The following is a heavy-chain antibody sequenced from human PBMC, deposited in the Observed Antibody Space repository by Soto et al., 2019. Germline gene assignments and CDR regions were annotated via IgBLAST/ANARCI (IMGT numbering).Heavy chain of an antibody. CDR1: AFSLTSGHY. J-gene: IGHJ2*01. CDR2: VYHSGNT. D-gene: IGHD3-10*01. Sequence: SETLSLTCTVSAFSLTSGHYWDWIRQPPGKGLEWIGSVYHSGNTYYNPSLMSRVTISIDTSRNQVSLKLMSVSAADTAVYFCAREVRSLDWYFDLWGRGTLVTVSS. V-gene: IGHV4-38-2*02. CDR3: AREVRSLDWYFDL.